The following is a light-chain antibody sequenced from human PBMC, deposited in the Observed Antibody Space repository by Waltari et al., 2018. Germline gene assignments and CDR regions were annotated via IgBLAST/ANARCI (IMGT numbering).Light chain of an antibody. CDR3: QQRSNWPPGFT. CDR2: DAS. V-gene: IGKV3-11*01. CDR1: QSISSY. Sequence: EIVLTQSPGTLSLSPGARATLSCRASQSISSYLAWYQQKPGQAPRLLIFDASNRATGIPVRFSGSGSGTDFTLTISSLEPEDCAIYYCQQRSNWPPGFTFGPGTKVDIK. J-gene: IGKJ3*01.